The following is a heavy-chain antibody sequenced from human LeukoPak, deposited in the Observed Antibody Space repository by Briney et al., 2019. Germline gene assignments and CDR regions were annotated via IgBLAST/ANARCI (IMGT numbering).Heavy chain of an antibody. Sequence: PGGSLRLSCAASGFTFSNYEMIWVRQAPGKGLEWVSYISSSGSTIYNADSVKGRFTISRDNAKNSVYLQMNSLRAEDTAVYYCATTTWGVLGAFDIWGQGTMVTVSS. CDR2: ISSSGSTI. CDR3: ATTTWGVLGAFDI. J-gene: IGHJ3*02. D-gene: IGHD3-10*01. V-gene: IGHV3-48*03. CDR1: GFTFSNYE.